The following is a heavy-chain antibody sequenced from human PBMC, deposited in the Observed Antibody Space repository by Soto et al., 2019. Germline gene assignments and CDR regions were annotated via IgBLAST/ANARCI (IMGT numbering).Heavy chain of an antibody. CDR3: AKDAVYNDGLWRVAN. CDR2: MTGSGGDI. CDR1: GFSFSRYA. J-gene: IGHJ4*02. Sequence: EVQLLESGGGLVQPGGSLRLSCEASGFSFSRYAMMWVRQAPGKGQEWVAGMTGSGGDIRYADSVKGRFTISKDNSKNTLYLKMNSLRAEDTAIYYCAKDAVYNDGLWRVANWGQGTLVTVSS. V-gene: IGHV3-23*01. D-gene: IGHD2-21*01.